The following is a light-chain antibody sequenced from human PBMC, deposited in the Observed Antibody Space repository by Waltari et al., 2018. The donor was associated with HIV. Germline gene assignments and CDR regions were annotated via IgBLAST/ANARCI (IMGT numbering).Light chain of an antibody. CDR2: EVD. CDR3: CSYTTSGTWV. Sequence: QSALTQPASVSGSPGQSITVSCSGTQNDLGYYNYVSWFLHHADKPPQLIIFEVDKRPSGVSDRFSASKSGRTASLTIFGLQPDDEGDYFCCSYTTSGTWVFGGGTRVTV. V-gene: IGLV2-14*01. CDR1: QNDLGYYNY. J-gene: IGLJ3*02.